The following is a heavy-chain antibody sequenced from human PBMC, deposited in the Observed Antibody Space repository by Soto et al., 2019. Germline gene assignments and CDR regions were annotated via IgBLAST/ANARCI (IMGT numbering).Heavy chain of an antibody. CDR1: GGSVSSSNYY. Sequence: SETLSLTWTVSGGSVSSSNYYWGWIRQPPGKGLEWIGSIYYSGSTYYNPSLKSRVTISVDTSNNQFSLKLSSVTAADTAVFYCASSYDYLWGSYRYYFDYWGQGTLVTVSS. D-gene: IGHD3-16*02. V-gene: IGHV4-39*01. CDR2: IYYSGST. J-gene: IGHJ4*02. CDR3: ASSYDYLWGSYRYYFDY.